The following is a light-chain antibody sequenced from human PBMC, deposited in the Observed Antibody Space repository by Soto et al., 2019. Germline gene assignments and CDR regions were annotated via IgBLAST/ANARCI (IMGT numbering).Light chain of an antibody. CDR3: QQRSNWPIT. CDR1: QSGSGF. J-gene: IGKJ5*01. V-gene: IGKV3-11*01. CDR2: DAI. Sequence: EIVLTQAPATLYLSPGERATLSCTTSQSGSGFLAWYQQKPGQAPRLLIYDAIKRATGIPDRFSGSGSGTDFALIISDLEPEDFAVYYCQQRSNWPITVGQGTRLDIK.